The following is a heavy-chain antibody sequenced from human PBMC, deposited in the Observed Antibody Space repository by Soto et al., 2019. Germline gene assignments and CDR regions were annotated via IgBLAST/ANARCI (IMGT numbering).Heavy chain of an antibody. V-gene: IGHV1-8*01. J-gene: IGHJ2*01. CDR1: GYTFTSYD. D-gene: IGHD3-9*01. CDR3: ARGRFYDILTGYYHYWYFDL. CDR2: MNPNSGNT. Sequence: QVQLVQSGAEVKKPGASVKVSCKASGYTFTSYDLNWVRQATGQGLEWMGWMNPNSGNTGYAQKFQGRVTMTRNTYISTAYMELSSLRSEDTAVYYCARGRFYDILTGYYHYWYFDLLGRGTLVTVSS.